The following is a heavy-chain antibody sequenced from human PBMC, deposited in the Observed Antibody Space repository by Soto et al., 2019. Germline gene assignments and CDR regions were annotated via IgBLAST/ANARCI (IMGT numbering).Heavy chain of an antibody. Sequence: SETLSLTCTVSGGSISISSYYWGWIRQPPGKGLEWIGSIYYSGSTYYNPSLKSRVTISVDTPKNQFSRKRSSVTAADTAVYYCARQGITIFGVDELNWFGPWGQGTLVTVAS. J-gene: IGHJ5*02. D-gene: IGHD3-3*01. CDR3: ARQGITIFGVDELNWFGP. CDR2: IYYSGST. CDR1: GGSISISSYY. V-gene: IGHV4-39*01.